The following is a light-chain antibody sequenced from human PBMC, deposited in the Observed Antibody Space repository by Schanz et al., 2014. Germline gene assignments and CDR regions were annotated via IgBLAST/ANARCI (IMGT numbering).Light chain of an antibody. V-gene: IGLV2-8*01. Sequence: QSALTQPPSASGSPGQSVTISCTGTSSDVGGYNYVSWYQQHPGKAPKLMIYEVSKRPSGVPDRFSGSKSGNTASLTVSGLQAEDEADYYCCSYVSSSAVLFGGGTKLTVL. CDR2: EVS. CDR3: CSYVSSSAVL. J-gene: IGLJ2*01. CDR1: SSDVGGYNY.